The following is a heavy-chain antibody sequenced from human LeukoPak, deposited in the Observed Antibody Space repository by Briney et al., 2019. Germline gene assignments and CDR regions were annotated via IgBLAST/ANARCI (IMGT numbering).Heavy chain of an antibody. CDR2: VSGNGGST. Sequence: GGSLRLSCAASGFTFSSYAMSWVRQAPGKGLEWVSSVSGNGGSTYYADSVKGRFTISRDNPRNTMYLQMNSLRAEDTAVYYCAKTPYYDSSGYDYWGQGTLVTVSS. V-gene: IGHV3-23*01. CDR1: GFTFSSYA. D-gene: IGHD3-22*01. J-gene: IGHJ4*02. CDR3: AKTPYYDSSGYDY.